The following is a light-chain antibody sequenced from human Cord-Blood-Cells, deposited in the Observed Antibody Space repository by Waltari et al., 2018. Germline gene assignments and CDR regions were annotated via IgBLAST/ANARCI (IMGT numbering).Light chain of an antibody. Sequence: DIQMTQSPSTLSASVGDRVTITCRASQSISSWLAWYQQKPGKAPKFLIYKACSLESRVPSRFSVSGSGTEFTLTISSLQPDDFATYYCQQYNSYPITFGQGTRLEIK. CDR1: QSISSW. J-gene: IGKJ5*01. CDR3: QQYNSYPIT. V-gene: IGKV1-5*03. CDR2: KAC.